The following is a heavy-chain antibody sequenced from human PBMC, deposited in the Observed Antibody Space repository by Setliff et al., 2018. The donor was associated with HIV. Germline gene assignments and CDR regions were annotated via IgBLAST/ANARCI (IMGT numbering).Heavy chain of an antibody. Sequence: GSLRLSCAASGFTFRSFGMHWVRQTPGKGLEWISAISPSGDTTYYAASVQGRFTISRDNSKNTVYLQLSSLMPEDTALYYCARDKGPNLLDYWGQGTLVTVSS. CDR1: GFTFRSFG. J-gene: IGHJ4*02. D-gene: IGHD2-8*01. V-gene: IGHV3-23*01. CDR2: ISPSGDTT. CDR3: ARDKGPNLLDY.